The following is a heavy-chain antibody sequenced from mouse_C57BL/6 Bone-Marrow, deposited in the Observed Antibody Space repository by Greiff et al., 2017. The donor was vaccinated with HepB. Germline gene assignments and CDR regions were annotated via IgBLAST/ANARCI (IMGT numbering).Heavy chain of an antibody. CDR1: GYTFTSYG. CDR3: ARFRYYVSSYGLFDY. J-gene: IGHJ2*01. D-gene: IGHD1-1*01. CDR2: IYPRSGNT. Sequence: QVQLQQSGAELARPGASVKLSCKASGYTFTSYGISWVKQRTGQGLEWIGEIYPRSGNTYYNEKFKGKATLTADKSSSTAYMELRSLTSEDSAVYFCARFRYYVSSYGLFDYWGQGTTLTVSS. V-gene: IGHV1-81*01.